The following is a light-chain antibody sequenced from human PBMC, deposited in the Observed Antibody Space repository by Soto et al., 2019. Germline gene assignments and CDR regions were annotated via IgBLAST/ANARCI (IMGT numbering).Light chain of an antibody. Sequence: EIVLTQSPGTLSLSPGERATLSCRASQSISSSYFAWYQQKPGQAPRLLVYGVSSRATDVPDRFSGSGSGTDFTLTISRLEPEDFAVYYCQQYGSPPITFGQGTRLEIK. CDR2: GVS. CDR3: QQYGSPPIT. CDR1: QSISSSY. V-gene: IGKV3-20*01. J-gene: IGKJ5*01.